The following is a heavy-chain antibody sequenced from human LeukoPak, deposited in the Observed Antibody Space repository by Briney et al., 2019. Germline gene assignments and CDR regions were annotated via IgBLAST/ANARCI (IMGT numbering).Heavy chain of an antibody. CDR3: ARGYSYGPHFDY. CDR1: GYHFTSYS. J-gene: IGHJ4*02. D-gene: IGHD5-18*01. Sequence: GGSLKIPGKGSGYHFTSYSIGRVPQMHGKGLEWMGIIYTGGSDTKYRPSFQGQVTISDDKSINADYLQWSSLKASDTAMYYCARGYSYGPHFDYWGQGTPVTVSS. CDR2: IYTGGSDT. V-gene: IGHV5-51*01.